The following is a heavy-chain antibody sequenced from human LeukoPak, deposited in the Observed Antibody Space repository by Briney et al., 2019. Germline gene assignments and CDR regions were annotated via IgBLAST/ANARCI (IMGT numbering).Heavy chain of an antibody. J-gene: IGHJ6*03. CDR2: IYTSGST. Sequence: SETLSLTCTVSGGSISSGSYYWSWIRQPAGKGLEWIGRIYTSGSTNYNPSLKSRVTISVDTSKNQFSLKLSSVTAADTAVYYCARRGSSSYYYYYYMDVWGKGTTVTISS. CDR1: GGSISSGSYY. CDR3: ARRGSSSYYYYYYMDV. V-gene: IGHV4-61*02. D-gene: IGHD6-13*01.